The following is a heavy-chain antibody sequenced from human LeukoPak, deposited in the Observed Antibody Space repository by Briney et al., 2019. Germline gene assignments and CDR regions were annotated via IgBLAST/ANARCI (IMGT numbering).Heavy chain of an antibody. CDR1: GFTFSSYP. Sequence: GGSLRLSCAASGFTFSSYPIHWVRQAPAKGREWVAVIADDGNDKRYADSVKGRFTISRDNSKNTVYLQMSSLRTEDTAVYYCARDHAVAAAVYFFDYWGQGTLVTVSS. CDR3: ARDHAVAAAVYFFDY. D-gene: IGHD6-13*01. V-gene: IGHV3-30-3*01. CDR2: IADDGNDK. J-gene: IGHJ4*02.